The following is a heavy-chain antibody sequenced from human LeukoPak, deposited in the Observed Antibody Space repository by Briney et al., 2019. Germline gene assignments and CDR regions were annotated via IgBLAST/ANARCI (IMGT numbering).Heavy chain of an antibody. Sequence: GGSLRLSCAASGFTFSSYWMSWVRQAPGKGLEWVANIKQDGSEKYYVDSVKGRFTISRDNAKNSLYLQMNSLRAEDTALYYCAKDNSGRATYYYGSGSYLDYWGQGTLVTVSS. CDR3: AKDNSGRATYYYGSGSYLDY. J-gene: IGHJ4*02. CDR2: IKQDGSEK. V-gene: IGHV3-7*03. D-gene: IGHD3-10*01. CDR1: GFTFSSYW.